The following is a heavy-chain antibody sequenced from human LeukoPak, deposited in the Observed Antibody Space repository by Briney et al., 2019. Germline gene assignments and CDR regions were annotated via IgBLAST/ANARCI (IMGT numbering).Heavy chain of an antibody. D-gene: IGHD3-16*01. V-gene: IGHV4-59*01. Sequence: SETLSLTCTVSGGSISSYYWSRIRQPPGKGLEWIGYIYYSGSTNYNPSLKSRVTISVDTSKNQFSLKLRSVTAADTAVYFCARGYSYDSFDYWGLGTLVTVSS. CDR2: IYYSGST. CDR1: GGSISSYY. J-gene: IGHJ4*02. CDR3: ARGYSYDSFDY.